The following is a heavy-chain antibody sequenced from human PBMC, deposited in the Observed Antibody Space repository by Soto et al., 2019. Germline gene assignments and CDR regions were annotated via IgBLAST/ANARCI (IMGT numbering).Heavy chain of an antibody. V-gene: IGHV4-39*01. J-gene: IGHJ4*02. Sequence: SSETLSLTCTVSGGSISSSSYYWGWIRQPPGKGLEWIGSIYYSGSTYYNPSLKSRVTISVDTSKNQFSLKLSSVTAADTAVYYCARPDGGNWGQGTLVTVSS. CDR2: IYYSGST. D-gene: IGHD3-3*01. CDR3: ARPDGGN. CDR1: GGSISSSSYY.